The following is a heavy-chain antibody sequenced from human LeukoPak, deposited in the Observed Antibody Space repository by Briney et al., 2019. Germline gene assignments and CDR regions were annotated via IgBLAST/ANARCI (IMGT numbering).Heavy chain of an antibody. V-gene: IGHV3-21*01. D-gene: IGHD2-2*01. CDR2: ISSSSSYI. CDR3: AKGAKVKLGYCSSTSCYSPAFDI. CDR1: GFTFSSYS. Sequence: AGSLRLSCAASGFTFSSYSMNWVRQAPGKGLEWVSSISSSSSYIYYADSVKGRFTISRDNSKNTLYLQMNSLRAEDTAVYYCAKGAKVKLGYCSSTSCYSPAFDIWGQGTMVTVSS. J-gene: IGHJ3*02.